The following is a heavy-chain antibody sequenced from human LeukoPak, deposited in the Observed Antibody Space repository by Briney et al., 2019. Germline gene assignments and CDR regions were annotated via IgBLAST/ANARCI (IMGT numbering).Heavy chain of an antibody. CDR1: GYGFSDVY. J-gene: IGHJ5*02. CDR3: ATSSSVTHTRDL. Sequence: ASVKVSCKASGYGFSDVYFNWVRQAPGQGLEWMGCINPHSGATNYAQRFQGRVSMDASIDTAYMELSRLTSDDTAVYYCATSSSVTHTRDLWGQGTLVTVSS. D-gene: IGHD5/OR15-5a*01. V-gene: IGHV1-2*02. CDR2: INPHSGAT.